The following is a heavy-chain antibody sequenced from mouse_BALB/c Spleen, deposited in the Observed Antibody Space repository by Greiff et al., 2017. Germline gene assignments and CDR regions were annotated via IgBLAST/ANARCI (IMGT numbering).Heavy chain of an antibody. D-gene: IGHD2-1*01. Sequence: QVQLQQSGAELAKPGASVKMSCKASGYTFTSYWMHWVKQRPGQGLELIGYINPSTGYTEYNQKFKDKATLTADKSSSTAYMQLSSLTSEDSAVYYCARYGNCGYAMDYWGQGTSVTVSS. CDR3: ARYGNCGYAMDY. CDR1: GYTFTSYW. CDR2: INPSTGYT. J-gene: IGHJ4*01. V-gene: IGHV1-7*01.